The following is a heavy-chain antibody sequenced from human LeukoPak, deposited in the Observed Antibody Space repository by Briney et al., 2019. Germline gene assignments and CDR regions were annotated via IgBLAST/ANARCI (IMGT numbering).Heavy chain of an antibody. CDR1: GYTFTSYG. J-gene: IGHJ4*02. CDR2: ISAYNGNT. V-gene: IGHV1-18*01. D-gene: IGHD3-22*01. Sequence: ASVKVSCKASGYTFTSYGISWVRQALGQGLEWMGSISAYNGNTNYAQKLQGRVTMTTDTSTSTAYMELRSLRSDDTAVYYCARDYDSSGYYYPTFDYWGQGTLVTVSS. CDR3: ARDYDSSGYYYPTFDY.